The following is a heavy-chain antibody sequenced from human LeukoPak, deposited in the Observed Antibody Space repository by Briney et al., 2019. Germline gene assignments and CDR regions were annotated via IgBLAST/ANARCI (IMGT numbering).Heavy chain of an antibody. D-gene: IGHD3-10*01. CDR1: GGSFSGYY. CDR3: ARGGGRVRGVSRNWFDP. J-gene: IGHJ5*02. V-gene: IGHV4-34*01. CDR2: INHSGST. Sequence: KPSETLSLTCAVYGGSFSGYYWSWIRQPPGKGLEWIGEINHSGSTNYNPSLKSRVTISVDRSKNQFSLKLSSVTAADTAVYYCARGGGRVRGVSRNWFDPWGQGTLVTVSS.